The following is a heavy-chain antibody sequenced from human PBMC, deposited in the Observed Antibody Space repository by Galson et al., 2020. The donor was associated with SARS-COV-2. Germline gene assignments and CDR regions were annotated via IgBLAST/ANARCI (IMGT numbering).Heavy chain of an antibody. V-gene: IGHV3-53*01. J-gene: IGHJ4*02. Sequence: GGSLRLSCAASGFTVSSNYMSWVRQAPGKGLEWVSVIYSGGSTYYADSVKGRFTISRDNSKNTLYLQMNSLRAEDTAVYYCARATPRQTSSGWYGGWVYFDYWGQGTLVTVSS. CDR2: IYSGGST. CDR3: ARATPRQTSSGWYGGWVYFDY. D-gene: IGHD6-19*01. CDR1: GFTVSSNY.